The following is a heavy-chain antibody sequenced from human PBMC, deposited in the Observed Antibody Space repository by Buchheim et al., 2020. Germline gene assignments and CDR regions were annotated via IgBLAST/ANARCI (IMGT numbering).Heavy chain of an antibody. CDR3: ARGRICSSTSCYEDPWFDP. CDR1: GGSISSGDYY. J-gene: IGHJ5*02. CDR2: IYYSGST. Sequence: QVQLQESGPGLVKPSQTLSLTCTVSGGSISSGDYYWSWIRQPPGKGLEWIGYIYYSGSTYYHPSLKSRVTITVDTSKNQFSLKLSSVTAADTAVYYCARGRICSSTSCYEDPWFDPWGQGTL. D-gene: IGHD2-2*01. V-gene: IGHV4-30-4*01.